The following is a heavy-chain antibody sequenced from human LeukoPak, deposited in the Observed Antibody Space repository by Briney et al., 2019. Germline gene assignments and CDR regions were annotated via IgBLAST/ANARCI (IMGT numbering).Heavy chain of an antibody. Sequence: ASVKXSCKASGYTFTSYDINWVRQATGQGREGMGWMNPNSGNTGYAQKFQGRVTMTRNTSISTAYMELSRLRSDDTAVYYCARDLGGTVITPFDYWGQGTLVTVSS. V-gene: IGHV1-8*01. J-gene: IGHJ4*02. CDR1: GYTFTSYD. CDR3: ARDLGGTVITPFDY. CDR2: MNPNSGNT. D-gene: IGHD3-22*01.